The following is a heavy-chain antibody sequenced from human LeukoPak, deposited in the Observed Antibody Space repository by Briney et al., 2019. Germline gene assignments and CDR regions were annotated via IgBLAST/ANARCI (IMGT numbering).Heavy chain of an antibody. J-gene: IGHJ6*02. Sequence: GGSLRLSCAASGFTFSSCWMSWVRQAPGKGLEWVANIKQDGSEKYYVDSVKGRFTISRDNAKNSLYLQMNSLRAEDTAVYYCARDTFYYDSSGHYYGMDVWGQGTTVTVSS. CDR2: IKQDGSEK. CDR3: ARDTFYYDSSGHYYGMDV. V-gene: IGHV3-7*01. CDR1: GFTFSSCW. D-gene: IGHD3-22*01.